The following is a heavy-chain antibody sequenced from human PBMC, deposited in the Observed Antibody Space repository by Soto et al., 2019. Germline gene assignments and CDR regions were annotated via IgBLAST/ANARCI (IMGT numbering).Heavy chain of an antibody. D-gene: IGHD6-13*01. CDR1: GDSVSSNSAA. CDR2: TYYRSKWYN. J-gene: IGHJ3*02. Sequence: SQTLSLTCAISGDSVSSNSAAWNWIRQSPSRGLEWLGRTYYRSKWYNDYAVSVKSRITINPDTSKNQFSLQLNSVTPEDTAVYYCASSRRVAAAGPAAFDIWGQGTMVTVSS. CDR3: ASSRRVAAAGPAAFDI. V-gene: IGHV6-1*01.